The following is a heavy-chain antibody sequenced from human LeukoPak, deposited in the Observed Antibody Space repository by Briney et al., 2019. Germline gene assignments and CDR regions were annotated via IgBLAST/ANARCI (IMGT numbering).Heavy chain of an antibody. CDR3: ARATSQTADYYYYYMDV. Sequence: ASVKVSCKASGYAFTSYDINCVRQATGQRLEWMGWMNPNSGNTGYAQKFQGRVTMTSITSISTAYMELSSLRSEDTAVYFCARATSQTADYYYYYMDVWGKGTTVTVSS. V-gene: IGHV1-8*01. CDR1: GYAFTSYD. J-gene: IGHJ6*03. CDR2: MNPNSGNT. D-gene: IGHD2-2*01.